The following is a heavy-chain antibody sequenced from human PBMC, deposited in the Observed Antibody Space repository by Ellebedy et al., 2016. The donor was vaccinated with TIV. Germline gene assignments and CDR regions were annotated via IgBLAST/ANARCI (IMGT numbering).Heavy chain of an antibody. J-gene: IGHJ4*02. V-gene: IGHV3-21*01. Sequence: GESLKISXAASGFTFSSYSMNWVRQAPGKGLEWVSSISSSSSYIYYADSVKGRFTISRDNAKNSLYLQMNSLRAEDTAVYYCSCSIAVANSWGQGTLVTVSS. CDR1: GFTFSSYS. CDR2: ISSSSSYI. D-gene: IGHD6-19*01. CDR3: SCSIAVANS.